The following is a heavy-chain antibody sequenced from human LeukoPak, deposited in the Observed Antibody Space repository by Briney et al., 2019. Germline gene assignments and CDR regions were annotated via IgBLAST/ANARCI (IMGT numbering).Heavy chain of an antibody. V-gene: IGHV4-39*01. J-gene: IGHJ3*01. D-gene: IGHD6-13*01. CDR2: IYYSGNT. Sequence: SETLSLTCTVSGGSISSSSYYWGWIRQPPRKGLEWIGSIYYSGNTYYNPSLKSRVTISVDTSKNQFSLKLSSVTAADTAVYYCARLFSSSWYRGAFDLWGQGTMVTVSS. CDR1: GGSISSSSYY. CDR3: ARLFSSSWYRGAFDL.